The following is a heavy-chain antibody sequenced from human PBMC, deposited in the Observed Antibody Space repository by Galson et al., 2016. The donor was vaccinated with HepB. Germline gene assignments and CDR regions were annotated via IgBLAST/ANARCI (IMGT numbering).Heavy chain of an antibody. CDR3: AKDEFLEGDYYYYGMDV. Sequence: GLEWVAVISYDGSKKYYADSVKGRFTISRDNSKNTLYLQMSSLRAEDTAVYYCAKDEFLEGDYYYYGMDVWGQGTTVTVSS. J-gene: IGHJ6*02. V-gene: IGHV3-30*18. D-gene: IGHD3-3*01. CDR2: ISYDGSKK.